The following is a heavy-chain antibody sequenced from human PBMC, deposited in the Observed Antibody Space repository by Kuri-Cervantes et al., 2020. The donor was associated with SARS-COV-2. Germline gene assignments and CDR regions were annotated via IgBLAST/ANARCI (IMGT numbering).Heavy chain of an antibody. J-gene: IGHJ4*02. CDR2: ISYDGSKK. Sequence: GGSLRLSCAASGFTFNNYDMYWVRQAPGKGLEWVAVISYDGSKKYYADSVKGRFTISRDNSKSTLYLPMYNLRAEDTAVYYCARGLRKYYFDYWGRGTLVTVSS. V-gene: IGHV3-30-3*01. D-gene: IGHD1-14*01. CDR1: GFTFNNYD. CDR3: ARGLRKYYFDY.